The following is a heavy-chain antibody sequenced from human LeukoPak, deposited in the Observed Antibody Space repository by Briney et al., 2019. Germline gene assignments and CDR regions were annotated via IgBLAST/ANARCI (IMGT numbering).Heavy chain of an antibody. J-gene: IGHJ4*02. CDR3: ARGKFLGHYFDY. CDR1: GGSFSGYY. D-gene: IGHD2-21*01. Sequence: PSETLSLTCAVYGGSFSGYYWSWIRQPPGKGLEWIGEINHSGSTNYNPSLKSRVTISVDTSKNQFSLKLSSVTAADTAVYYCARGKFLGHYFDYWGQGTPVTVSS. CDR2: INHSGST. V-gene: IGHV4-34*01.